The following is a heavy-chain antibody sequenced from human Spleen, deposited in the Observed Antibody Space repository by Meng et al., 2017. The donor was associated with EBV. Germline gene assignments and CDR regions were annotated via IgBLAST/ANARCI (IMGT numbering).Heavy chain of an antibody. D-gene: IGHD1-20*01. V-gene: IGHV2-5*02. CDR3: ARRPYNWNFDD. CDR1: GFSLSTSGVG. J-gene: IGHJ4*02. CDR2: IYWDDDK. Sequence: QITLKESGPTLVKPXXTLTLTCTFSGFSLSTSGVGVGWIRQPPGKALEWLALIYWDDDKRYSPSLKSRLTITKDTSKNQVVLTMTNMDPVDTATYYCARRPYNWNFDDWGQGTLVTVSS.